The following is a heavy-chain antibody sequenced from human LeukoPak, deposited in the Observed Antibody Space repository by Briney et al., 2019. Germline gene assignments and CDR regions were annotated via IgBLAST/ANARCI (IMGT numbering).Heavy chain of an antibody. CDR3: GRLTSGSYHQVRYSQH. CDR2: INPNSGGT. D-gene: IGHD1-26*01. J-gene: IGHJ1*01. V-gene: IGHV1-2*02. CDR1: GYTFTDYY. Sequence: ASVKVSCKASGYTFTDYYMHWVRQAPGQGLEWMGWINPNSGGTKYAQKFQGRVTMTRDTSISTAYMELSTLRSDDTAVYYCGRLTSGSYHQVRYSQHWGQGTLVTVSS.